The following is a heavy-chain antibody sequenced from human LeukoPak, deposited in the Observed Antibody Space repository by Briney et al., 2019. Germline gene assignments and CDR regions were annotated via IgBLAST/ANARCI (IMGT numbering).Heavy chain of an antibody. D-gene: IGHD1-14*01. J-gene: IGHJ4*02. CDR1: GFTFSSYA. CDR3: ARDPYRGTPDYLDY. Sequence: GGSLRLSCAASGFTFSSYAMSWVRQAPGKGLKWVSTINDNGAGTYYADSVKGRFTISRDNSKNTLYLQMNSLRPEDTALYYCARDPYRGTPDYLDYWGQGTLVTVSA. CDR2: INDNGAGT. V-gene: IGHV3-23*01.